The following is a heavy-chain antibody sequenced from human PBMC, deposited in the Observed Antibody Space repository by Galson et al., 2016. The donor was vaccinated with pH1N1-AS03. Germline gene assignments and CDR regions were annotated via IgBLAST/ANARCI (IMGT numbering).Heavy chain of an antibody. D-gene: IGHD2-15*01. V-gene: IGHV4-38-2*02. CDR2: IYHAANT. CDR3: ARGLGYCSGKQCFVPFDP. Sequence: ETLSLTCTVSGLSISSGSYWGWIRQSPGKGLEWIGNIYHAANTYYNPSFKTRVTMSVDTSKSQFSLSLRSVTAADTAMYYCARGLGYCSGKQCFVPFDPLGQGIRVTVSS. CDR1: GLSISSGSY. J-gene: IGHJ5*02.